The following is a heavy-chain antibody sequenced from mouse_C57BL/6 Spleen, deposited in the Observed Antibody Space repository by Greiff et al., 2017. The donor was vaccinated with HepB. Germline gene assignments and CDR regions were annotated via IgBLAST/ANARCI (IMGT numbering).Heavy chain of an antibody. CDR3: ARPYSNYSYYFDY. CDR2: INPSSGYT. CDR1: GYTFTSYW. Sequence: VQLQQSGAELAKPGASVKLSCKASGYTFTSYWMHWVKQRPGQGLEWIGYINPSSGYTKYNQKFKDKATLTADKSSSTAYMQLSSLTYEDSAVYYCARPYSNYSYYFDYWGQGTTLTVSS. V-gene: IGHV1-7*01. D-gene: IGHD2-5*01. J-gene: IGHJ2*01.